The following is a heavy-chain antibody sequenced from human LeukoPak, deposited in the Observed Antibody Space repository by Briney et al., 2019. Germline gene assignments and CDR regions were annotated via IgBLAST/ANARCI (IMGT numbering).Heavy chain of an antibody. Sequence: GGSLRLSCAASGFTFSSYGMHWVRQAPSKGLEWVAVIWYDGSNKYYADSVKGRFTISRDNSKNTLYLQMNSLRAEDTAVYYCARDPYSSYYFDYWGQGTLVTVSS. D-gene: IGHD2-15*01. V-gene: IGHV3-33*01. CDR2: IWYDGSNK. CDR3: ARDPYSSYYFDY. J-gene: IGHJ4*02. CDR1: GFTFSSYG.